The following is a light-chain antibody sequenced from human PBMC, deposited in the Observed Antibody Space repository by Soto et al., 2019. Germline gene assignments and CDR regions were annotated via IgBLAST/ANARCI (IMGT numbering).Light chain of an antibody. CDR2: GAS. CDR1: QSISSN. J-gene: IGKJ1*01. Sequence: EKVMTQSPATLSVFPGERATLSCRASQSISSNLAWYQQKPGQAPRLLIYGASTRATGIPARFSGSGSGTEFTLTISSMQSVDFAIYYCQQYDSWPQTFGQGTKVEIK. CDR3: QQYDSWPQT. V-gene: IGKV3-15*01.